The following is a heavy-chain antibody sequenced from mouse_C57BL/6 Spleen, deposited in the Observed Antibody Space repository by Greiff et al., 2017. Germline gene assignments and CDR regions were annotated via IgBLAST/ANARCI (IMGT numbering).Heavy chain of an antibody. CDR2: ISDGGSYT. D-gene: IGHD2-2*01. J-gene: IGHJ3*01. CDR1: GFTFSSYA. Sequence: EVKLVESGGGLVKPGGSLKLSCAASGFTFSSYAMSWVRQTPEKRLEWVATISDGGSYTYYPDNVKGRFTISRDNAKNNLYLQMSHLKSEDTAMYYCARDGVTPWFAYWGQGTLVTVSA. V-gene: IGHV5-4*01. CDR3: ARDGVTPWFAY.